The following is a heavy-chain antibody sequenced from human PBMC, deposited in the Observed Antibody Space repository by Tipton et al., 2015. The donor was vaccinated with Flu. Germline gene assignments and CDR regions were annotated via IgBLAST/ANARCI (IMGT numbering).Heavy chain of an antibody. D-gene: IGHD3-10*01. CDR1: GGSISSYY. CDR2: IYTSGST. V-gene: IGHV4-4*07. J-gene: IGHJ4*02. Sequence: SCTVSGGSISSYYWSWIRQPAGKGLEWIGRIYTSGSTNYNPSLKSRVTMSVDTSKNQFSLKLSSVTAADTAVYYCARDGWLRGFDYWGQGTLVTVSS. CDR3: ARDGWLRGFDY.